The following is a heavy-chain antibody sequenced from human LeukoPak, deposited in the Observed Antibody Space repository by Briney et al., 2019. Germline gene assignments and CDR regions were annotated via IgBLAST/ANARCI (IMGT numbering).Heavy chain of an antibody. CDR2: ISGGGGST. CDR1: GFTFSSYA. V-gene: IGHV3-23*01. CDR3: AKVPYYDILTGYYRDYYYYYYMDV. J-gene: IGHJ6*03. D-gene: IGHD3-9*01. Sequence: GGSLRLSCAASGFTFSSYAMSWVRQAPGKGLEWVSAISGGGGSTYYADSVKGRFTISRDNSKNTLYLQMNSLRAEDTAVYYCAKVPYYDILTGYYRDYYYYYYMDVWGKGTTVTVSS.